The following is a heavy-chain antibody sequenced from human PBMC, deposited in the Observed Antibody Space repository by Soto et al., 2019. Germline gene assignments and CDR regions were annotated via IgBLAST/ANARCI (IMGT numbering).Heavy chain of an antibody. CDR1: GGTFSSYA. CDR3: AGSIVVVPAAQGVGWFDP. D-gene: IGHD2-2*01. CDR2: IIPIFGTA. J-gene: IGHJ5*02. V-gene: IGHV1-69*13. Sequence: SVKVSCKASGGTFSSYAISWVRQAPGQGLEWMGGIIPIFGTANYAQKFQGRVTITADESTSTAYMELSSLRSEDTAVYYCAGSIVVVPAAQGVGWFDPWGQGTLVTVSS.